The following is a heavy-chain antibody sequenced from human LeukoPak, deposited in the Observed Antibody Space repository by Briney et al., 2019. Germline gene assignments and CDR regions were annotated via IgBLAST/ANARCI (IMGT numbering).Heavy chain of an antibody. D-gene: IGHD1-26*01. J-gene: IGHJ6*03. CDR1: GGSISSSSYY. V-gene: IGHV4-39*01. Sequence: SETLSLTCTVSGGSISSSSYYWGWIRQPPGKGLEWIGSIYYSGSTYYNPSLKSRVTISVDTSKNQFSLKLSSVTAADTAVYYCARVSGSYSTLYYYYYYMDVWGKGTTVTVSS. CDR2: IYYSGST. CDR3: ARVSGSYSTLYYYYYYMDV.